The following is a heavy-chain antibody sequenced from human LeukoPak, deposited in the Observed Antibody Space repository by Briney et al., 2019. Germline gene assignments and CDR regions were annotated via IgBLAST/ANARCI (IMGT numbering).Heavy chain of an antibody. CDR1: GGSISRHY. CDR2: ISYSGST. V-gene: IGHV4-59*08. D-gene: IGHD4-17*01. CDR3: ARLLNNDNAGDPDTFDM. Sequence: SETLSLTCSVSGGSISRHYWSWIRQPPGKGREWIGYISYSGSTRYNPSFQSRVTISLDTSKTHFSLKLTSVTAADTAMYYCARLLNNDNAGDPDTFDMWGPGTMVTVSA. J-gene: IGHJ3*02.